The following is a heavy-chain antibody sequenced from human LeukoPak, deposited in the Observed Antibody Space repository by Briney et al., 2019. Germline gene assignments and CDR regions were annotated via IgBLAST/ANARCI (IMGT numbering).Heavy chain of an antibody. J-gene: IGHJ2*01. CDR2: INPSGGST. Sequence: ASVKVSCKASGYTFTSYYMHWVRQAPGQGLEWMGIINPSGGSTSYAQKFQGRVTMTRDTSTSTVYMELSSLRSEDTAVYYCARQGYYYDSSGYPQTWRPDLWGRGTLVTVSS. V-gene: IGHV1-46*01. CDR3: ARQGYYYDSSGYPQTWRPDL. CDR1: GYTFTSYY. D-gene: IGHD3-22*01.